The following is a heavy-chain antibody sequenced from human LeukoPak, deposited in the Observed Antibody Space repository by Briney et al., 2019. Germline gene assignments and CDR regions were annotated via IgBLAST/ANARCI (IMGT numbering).Heavy chain of an antibody. J-gene: IGHJ4*02. V-gene: IGHV3-23*01. D-gene: IGHD3-9*01. CDR3: AKALLRYFDFDY. Sequence: GGSLRLSCAASGFTFSSYAMSWVRQAPGKGLEWASAISGSGGSTYYADSVKGRFTISRDNSKNTLYLQMNSLRAEDTAVYYCAKALLRYFDFDYWGQGTLVTVSS. CDR2: ISGSGGST. CDR1: GFTFSSYA.